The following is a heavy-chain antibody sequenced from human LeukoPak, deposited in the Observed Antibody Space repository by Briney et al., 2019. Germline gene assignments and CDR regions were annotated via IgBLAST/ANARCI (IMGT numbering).Heavy chain of an antibody. CDR2: ISSSSSYI. CDR1: GFTFSSYS. J-gene: IGHJ3*02. CDR3: AKGDSGSYYAFDI. V-gene: IGHV3-21*01. D-gene: IGHD1-26*01. Sequence: PGGSLRLSCAASGFTFSSYSMNWVRQAPGKGLEWVSSISSSSSYIYYADSVKGRFTISRDNSKNTLYLQMNSLRAEDTAVYYCAKGDSGSYYAFDIWGQGTMVTVSS.